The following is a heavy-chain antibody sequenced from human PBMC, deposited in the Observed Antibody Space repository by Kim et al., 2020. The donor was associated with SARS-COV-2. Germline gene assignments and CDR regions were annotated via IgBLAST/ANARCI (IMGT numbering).Heavy chain of an antibody. CDR3: ARARDTAIGGGEN. CDR1: GGSISSGGYY. J-gene: IGHJ4*02. D-gene: IGHD3-16*01. V-gene: IGHV4-31*03. CDR2: IYYSGST. Sequence: SETLSLTCTVSGGSISSGGYYWSWIRQHPGKGLEWIGYIYYSGSTYYNPSLKSRVTISVDTSKNQFSLKLSSVTAADTAVYYCARARDTAIGGGENWGQGTLATVSS.